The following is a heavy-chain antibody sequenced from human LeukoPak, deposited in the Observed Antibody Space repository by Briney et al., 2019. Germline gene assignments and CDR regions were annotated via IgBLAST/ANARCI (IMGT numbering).Heavy chain of an antibody. CDR3: ARDVYRSFDY. D-gene: IGHD5/OR15-5a*01. CDR1: GFTVSSNY. J-gene: IGHJ4*02. Sequence: GGSLRLSCAVSGFTVSSNYMNWVRQAPGKGLEWVANIKYDGSEEYYVDSVKGRFTISRDNAQNSLYLQMNNLRAEDTAVYYCARDVYRSFDYWGQGSLVTASS. CDR2: IKYDGSEE. V-gene: IGHV3-7*01.